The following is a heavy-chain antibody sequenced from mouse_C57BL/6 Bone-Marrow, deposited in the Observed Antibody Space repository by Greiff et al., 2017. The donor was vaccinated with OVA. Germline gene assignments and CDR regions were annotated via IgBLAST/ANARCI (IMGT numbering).Heavy chain of an antibody. CDR2: IDPSDSYT. CDR3: ARGRGDYDGYFDV. CDR1: GYTFTSYW. D-gene: IGHD2-4*01. V-gene: IGHV1-69*01. J-gene: IGHJ1*03. Sequence: VQLQQPGAELVMPGASVKLSCKASGYTFTSYWMHWVKQRPGQGLEWIGEIDPSDSYTNYNQKFKGKSTLTVDKSSSTAYMQLSILTSEDSAVYYCARGRGDYDGYFDVWGTGTTVTVSS.